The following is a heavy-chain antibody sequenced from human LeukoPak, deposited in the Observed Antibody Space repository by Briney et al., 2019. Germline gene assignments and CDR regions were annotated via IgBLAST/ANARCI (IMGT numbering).Heavy chain of an antibody. CDR3: AREIGYDYVWGSYRYTEQNYYYYGMDV. V-gene: IGHV1-69*04. CDR2: IIPILGIA. Sequence: SVKVSCKASGGTFSSYAISWVRQAPGQGLEWMGRIIPILGIANYAQKFQGRVTITADKSTSTAYMELSSLRSEDTAVYYCAREIGYDYVWGSYRYTEQNYYYYGMDVWGQGTTVTVSS. J-gene: IGHJ6*02. D-gene: IGHD3-16*02. CDR1: GGTFSSYA.